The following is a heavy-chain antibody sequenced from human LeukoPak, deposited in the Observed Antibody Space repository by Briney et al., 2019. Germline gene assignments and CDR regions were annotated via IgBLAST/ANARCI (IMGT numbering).Heavy chain of an antibody. J-gene: IGHJ4*02. CDR3: ARANYDSGSYSFDY. Sequence: PSETLSLTCTVSGGSIRSSNWWTWARQPPGKGLEWIGEIYYSGSTNYNSSLKSRVTISVDKSKNQFSLKLNSVTAADTAVYYCARANYDSGSYSFDYWGQGTLVTFSS. V-gene: IGHV4-4*02. D-gene: IGHD3-10*01. CDR1: GGSIRSSNW. CDR2: IYYSGST.